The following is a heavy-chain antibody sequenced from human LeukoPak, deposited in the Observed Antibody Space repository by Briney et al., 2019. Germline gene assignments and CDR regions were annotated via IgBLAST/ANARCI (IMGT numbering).Heavy chain of an antibody. CDR3: ARGTLVVPAAIGGGYYFDY. V-gene: IGHV1-69*05. D-gene: IGHD2-2*02. CDR1: GGTFSSYA. Sequence: SVKVSCKASGGTFSSYAMSWVRQAPGQGLEWMGGIIPIFGTANYAQKFQGRVTITTDESTSTAYMELSSLRSEDTAVYYCARGTLVVPAAIGGGYYFDYWGQGTLVTVSS. J-gene: IGHJ4*02. CDR2: IIPIFGTA.